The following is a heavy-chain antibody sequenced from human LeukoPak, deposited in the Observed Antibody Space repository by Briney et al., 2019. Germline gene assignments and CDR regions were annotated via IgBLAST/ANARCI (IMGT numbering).Heavy chain of an antibody. CDR2: IYRGGST. V-gene: IGHV3-53*01. D-gene: IGHD6-13*01. J-gene: IGHJ4*02. CDR3: ARGGARQQLVENYFDY. CDR1: GFTFSSYS. Sequence: GGSLRLSCAASGFTFSSYSMNWVRQAPGKGLEWVSVIYRGGSTYYADSVKGRFTISRDTSKNTVYLQMNSLRAEDTAVYYCARGGARQQLVENYFDYWGQGTLVTVSS.